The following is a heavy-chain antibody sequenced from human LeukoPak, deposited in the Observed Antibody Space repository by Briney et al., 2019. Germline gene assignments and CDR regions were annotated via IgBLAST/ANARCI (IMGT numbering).Heavy chain of an antibody. J-gene: IGHJ4*02. Sequence: GASVKVSCKASGYTFTDYYIHWVRQAPGQGLEWMGWIIPNSGDTNYAQKFQGRVTITRDTSITTAYLELTRLISDDSAVYYCARGGGGAATGFHWGQGSLATVSS. CDR3: ARGGGGAATGFH. CDR2: IIPNSGDT. CDR1: GYTFTDYY. D-gene: IGHD1-1*01. V-gene: IGHV1-2*02.